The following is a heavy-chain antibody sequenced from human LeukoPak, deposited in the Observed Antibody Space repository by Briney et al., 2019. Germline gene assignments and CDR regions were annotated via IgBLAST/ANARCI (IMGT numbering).Heavy chain of an antibody. V-gene: IGHV3-21*01. CDR1: GFTFSSYS. Sequence: GGSLRLSCAASGFTFSSYSMNWVRQAPGKGLEWVSSISSSSSYIYYADSVKGRFTISRDNAKNSLYLQMNSLRAEDTAVYYCARDGGYCSSTSCYLYYYYYMDVRGKGTTVTVSS. D-gene: IGHD2-2*01. J-gene: IGHJ6*03. CDR2: ISSSSSYI. CDR3: ARDGGYCSSTSCYLYYYYYMDV.